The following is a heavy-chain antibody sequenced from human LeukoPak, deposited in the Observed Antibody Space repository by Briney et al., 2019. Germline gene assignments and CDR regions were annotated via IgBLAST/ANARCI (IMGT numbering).Heavy chain of an antibody. J-gene: IGHJ4*02. D-gene: IGHD5-18*01. V-gene: IGHV1-3*04. CDR1: GYTFTTYT. CDR2: INIDNGNT. Sequence: GASVKVSCKASGYTFTTYTMHWVRQAPGQGLEWMGWINIDNGNTKYSQKFQGRVTISRDTSASTAYMELSSLRSEDTAAYYCVRDKYSYGYTDGRFDYWGQGTLVTVSS. CDR3: VRDKYSYGYTDGRFDY.